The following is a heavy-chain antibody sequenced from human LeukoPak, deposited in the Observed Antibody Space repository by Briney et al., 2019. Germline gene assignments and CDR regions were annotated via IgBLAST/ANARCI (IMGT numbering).Heavy chain of an antibody. CDR1: GFTFSDYY. CDR2: ITSCGSNI. Sequence: GGSLRLSCAASGFTFSDYYMSWIRQAPGKGLEWVSFITSCGSNIYYADSVKGRFNISRDNAKNSLYLQMNSLRAEDTAVYYCAKSAAGRTSYYYGMDVWGHGTTVTVSS. J-gene: IGHJ6*02. CDR3: AKSAAGRTSYYYGMDV. V-gene: IGHV3-11*01. D-gene: IGHD3-10*01.